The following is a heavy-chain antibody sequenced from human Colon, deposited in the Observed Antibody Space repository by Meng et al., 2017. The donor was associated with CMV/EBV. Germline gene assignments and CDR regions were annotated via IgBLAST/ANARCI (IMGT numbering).Heavy chain of an antibody. Sequence: GGSLRLSCAASGFSFDTYSMYWVRQAPGKGLEWVSSITISSTYIYYADPVKGRFTVSRDNAKNSLYLQIKGLRAEDTAVYYCARGLGSGTRRGVDYWGQGTLVTVSS. CDR2: ITISSTYI. CDR3: ARGLGSGTRRGVDY. CDR1: GFSFDTYS. V-gene: IGHV3-21*01. D-gene: IGHD1-26*01. J-gene: IGHJ4*02.